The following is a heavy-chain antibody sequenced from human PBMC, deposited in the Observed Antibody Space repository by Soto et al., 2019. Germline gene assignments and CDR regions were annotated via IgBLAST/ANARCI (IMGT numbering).Heavy chain of an antibody. V-gene: IGHV1-69*01. D-gene: IGHD2-15*01. CDR1: GGTFSSYA. CDR3: ARLGCSGGSCYSWYYYGMDV. J-gene: IGHJ6*02. Sequence: QVQLVQSGAEVKKPGSSVKVSCKASGGTFSSYAISWVRQAPGQGLEWMGGIIPIFGTANYAQKFQGRVTITADESTGTAYMELSSLRSEDTAVYYCARLGCSGGSCYSWYYYGMDVWGQGTTVTVSS. CDR2: IIPIFGTA.